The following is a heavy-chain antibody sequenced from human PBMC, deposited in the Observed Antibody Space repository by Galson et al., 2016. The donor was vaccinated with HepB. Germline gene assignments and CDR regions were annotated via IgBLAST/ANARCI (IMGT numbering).Heavy chain of an antibody. CDR1: GFTLRSYT. Sequence: SLRLSCAASGFTLRSYTVYWVRQAPGKGLEWVASISYDGPNKYYPDSVKGRFSISRDNAKNTFYLQMNGLRPEDTAVYYCAHGRGIDSWGQGTVVTVSS. D-gene: IGHD3-16*01. J-gene: IGHJ4*02. CDR2: ISYDGPNK. CDR3: AHGRGIDS. V-gene: IGHV3-30*04.